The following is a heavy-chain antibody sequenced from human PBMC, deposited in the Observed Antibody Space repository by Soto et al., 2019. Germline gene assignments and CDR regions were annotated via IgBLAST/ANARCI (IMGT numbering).Heavy chain of an antibody. V-gene: IGHV3-66*01. CDR1: GFTVSSNY. CDR3: ARVYFLHTVTTALDY. Sequence: GGSLRLSCAASGFTVSSNYMSWVRQAPGKGLEWVSVIYSGGSTYYADSVKGRFTISRDNSKNTLYLQMNSLRAEDTAVYYCARVYFLHTVTTALDYWGQGTLVTVSS. J-gene: IGHJ4*02. D-gene: IGHD4-17*01. CDR2: IYSGGST.